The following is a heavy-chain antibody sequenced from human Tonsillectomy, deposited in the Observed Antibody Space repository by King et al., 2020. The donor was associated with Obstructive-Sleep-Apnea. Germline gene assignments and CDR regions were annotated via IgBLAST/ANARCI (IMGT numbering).Heavy chain of an antibody. D-gene: IGHD6-13*01. Sequence: QLQESGPGLVKPSETLSLTCTVSGGSLSSYYWSWIRQPPGKGLEWIGYIYYSGSTNYNPSLKSRVTISVDTSKNQFSLRLSSVTAADTAVYYCARHDSSSWYYFQHWGQGTLVTVSS. CDR3: ARHDSSSWYYFQH. CDR1: GGSLSSYY. CDR2: IYYSGST. V-gene: IGHV4-59*08. J-gene: IGHJ1*01.